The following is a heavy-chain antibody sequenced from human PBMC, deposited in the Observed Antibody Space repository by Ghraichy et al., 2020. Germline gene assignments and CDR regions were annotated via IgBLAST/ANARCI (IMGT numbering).Heavy chain of an antibody. CDR1: GFTFSDYY. CDR2: ISSSGSTI. D-gene: IGHD6-6*01. V-gene: IGHV3-11*01. CDR3: ARDLSSIAAPNWFDP. J-gene: IGHJ5*02. Sequence: GGSLRLSCAASGFTFSDYYMSWIRQAPGKGLEWVSYISSSGSTIYYADSVKGRFTISRDNAKNSLYLQMNSLRAEDTAVYYCARDLSSIAAPNWFDPWGQGTLVTVSS.